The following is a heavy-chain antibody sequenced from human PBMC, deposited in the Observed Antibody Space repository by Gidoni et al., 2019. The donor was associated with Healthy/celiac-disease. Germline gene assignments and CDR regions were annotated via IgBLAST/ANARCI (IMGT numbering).Heavy chain of an antibody. V-gene: IGHV1-2*06. CDR1: GYTFSGYY. CDR2: INPNSGAT. J-gene: IGHJ3*02. CDR3: ARDRPSDAFDI. Sequence: QVQLVQSGAEVKKPGASVKVSCQASGYTFSGYYMHWVRQAPGQGLEWMGRINPNSGATKYAQKFQGRVTVTRDTSISAAYMELSSLRSDDTAVYYCARDRPSDAFDIWGQGTMLTVSS.